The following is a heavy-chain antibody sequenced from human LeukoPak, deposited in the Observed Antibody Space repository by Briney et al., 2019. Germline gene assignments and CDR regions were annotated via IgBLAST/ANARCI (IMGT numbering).Heavy chain of an antibody. CDR2: IIPILGIA. V-gene: IGHV1-69*04. CDR1: GGTFISYA. D-gene: IGHD3-22*01. CDR3: ARMDDSSGYYGD. Sequence: SVKVSCKASGGTFISYAISWVRQAPGQGLEWMGRIIPILGIANYAQKFQGRVTITADKSTSTAYMELSSLRSEDTAVYYCARMDDSSGYYGDWGQGTLVTVSS. J-gene: IGHJ4*02.